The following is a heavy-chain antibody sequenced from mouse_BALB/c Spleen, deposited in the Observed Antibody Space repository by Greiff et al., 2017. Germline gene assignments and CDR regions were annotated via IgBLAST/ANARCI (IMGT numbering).Heavy chain of an antibody. Sequence: EVMLVESGPSLVKPSQTLSLTCSVTGDSITSGYWNWIRKFPGNKLEYMGYISYSGSTYYNPSLKSRISITRDTSKNQYYLQLNSVTTEDTATDYCAREYYGSSWFAYWGQGTLVTVSA. D-gene: IGHD1-1*01. J-gene: IGHJ3*01. CDR3: AREYYGSSWFAY. CDR1: GDSITSGY. V-gene: IGHV3-8*02. CDR2: ISYSGST.